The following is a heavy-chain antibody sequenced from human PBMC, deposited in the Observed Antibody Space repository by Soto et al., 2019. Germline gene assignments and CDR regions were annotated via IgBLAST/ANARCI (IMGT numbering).Heavy chain of an antibody. V-gene: IGHV4-59*08. CDR1: GCSIRGYY. CDR3: ARHVNLPLAVTGFDS. D-gene: IGHD6-19*01. J-gene: IGHJ4*02. CDR2: IYSIGST. Sequence: PSETLPLTCTVSGCSIRGYYWSWLRQPPGKGLEWIGYIYSIGSTNYNPSLRSRVTMSIDTSQDQFSLKLSSVAATDTAVYYCARHVNLPLAVTGFDSWGRGTLVTVSA.